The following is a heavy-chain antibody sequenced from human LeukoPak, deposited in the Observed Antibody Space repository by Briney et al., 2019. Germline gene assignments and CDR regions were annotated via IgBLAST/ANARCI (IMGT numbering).Heavy chain of an antibody. CDR1: GGSISSYY. D-gene: IGHD3-10*01. CDR2: IYYSGST. Sequence: SETLSLTCTVSGGSISSYYWSWIRQPPGKGLEWIGYIYYSGSTNYNPSLKSRVTISVDTSKNQFSLKLSSVTAADTAVYYCASSPAYYYGSGSYYDYWGQGTLVTVSS. V-gene: IGHV4-59*01. J-gene: IGHJ4*02. CDR3: ASSPAYYYGSGSYYDY.